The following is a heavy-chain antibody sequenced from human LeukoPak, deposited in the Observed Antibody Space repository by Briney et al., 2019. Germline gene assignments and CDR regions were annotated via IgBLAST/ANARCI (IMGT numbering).Heavy chain of an antibody. V-gene: IGHV4-39*01. CDR1: GGSISSSSYY. J-gene: IGHJ4*02. CDR2: IYYSGST. D-gene: IGHD3-22*01. CDR3: ARARYYYDSSGYGFDY. Sequence: SETLSLTFTVSGGSISSSSYYWGWIRQPPGKGLEWIGSIYYSGSTYYNPSLKSRVTISVDTSKNQFSLKLSSVTAADTAVYYCARARYYYDSSGYGFDYWGQGTLVTVSS.